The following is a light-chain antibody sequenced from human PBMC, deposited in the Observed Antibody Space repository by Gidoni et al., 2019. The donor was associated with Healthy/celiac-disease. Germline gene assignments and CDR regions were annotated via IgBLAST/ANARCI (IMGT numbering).Light chain of an antibody. CDR3: QQFNSYLRLT. J-gene: IGKJ4*01. V-gene: IGKV1-13*02. Sequence: AIQLTQSPSSLSASVGDRVTITCRASQGISSALAWYQQNPGKAPKLLIYDASSLESGVPSRFSGSGSGTDFTLTSSSLQPEDFATYYCQQFNSYLRLTFGGXTKVEIK. CDR2: DAS. CDR1: QGISSA.